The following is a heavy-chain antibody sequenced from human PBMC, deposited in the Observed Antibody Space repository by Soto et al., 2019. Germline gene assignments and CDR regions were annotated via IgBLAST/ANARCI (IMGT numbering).Heavy chain of an antibody. CDR2: ISGSGGST. CDR3: AKDQIPTGTGATSYYYYMDV. V-gene: IGHV3-23*01. CDR1: GFTFSSYA. D-gene: IGHD1-26*01. Sequence: GGSLRLSCAASGFTFSSYAMSWVRQAPGKGLEWVSAISGSGGSTYYADSVKGRFTISRDNSKNTLYLQMNSLRAEDTAVYYCAKDQIPTGTGATSYYYYMDVWGKGTTVTVSS. J-gene: IGHJ6*03.